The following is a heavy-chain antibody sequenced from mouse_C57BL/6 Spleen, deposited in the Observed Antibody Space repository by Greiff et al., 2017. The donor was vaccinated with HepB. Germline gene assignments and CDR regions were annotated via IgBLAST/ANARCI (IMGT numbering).Heavy chain of an antibody. CDR3: ARRGGNLYAMDY. CDR2: INPSNGGT. Sequence: QVHVKQPGTELVKPGASVKLSCKASGYTFTSYWMHWVKQRPGQGLEWIGNINPSNGGTNYNEKFKSKATLTVDKSSSTAYMQLSSLTSEDSAVYYCARRGGNLYAMDYWGQGTSVTVSS. D-gene: IGHD2-1*01. CDR1: GYTFTSYW. V-gene: IGHV1-53*01. J-gene: IGHJ4*01.